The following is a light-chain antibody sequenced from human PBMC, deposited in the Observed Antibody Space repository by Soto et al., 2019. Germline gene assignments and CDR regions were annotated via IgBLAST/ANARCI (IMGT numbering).Light chain of an antibody. CDR2: DAS. V-gene: IGKV1-33*01. CDR1: HDITSY. J-gene: IGKJ3*01. Sequence: DIQMTQSPSYLSASVGDTVTITCQASHDITSYLNWYQHKPGQAPKLLIDDASILEAGVPSRFSGSGSGTDFTLTISSLQPEDDATYYCQKCDYLPIFGPGTTVDFK. CDR3: QKCDYLPI.